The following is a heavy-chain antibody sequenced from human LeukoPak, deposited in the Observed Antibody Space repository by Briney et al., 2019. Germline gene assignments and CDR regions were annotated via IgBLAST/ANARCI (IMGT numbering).Heavy chain of an antibody. D-gene: IGHD5-18*01. J-gene: IGHJ6*03. CDR1: GFTFITYW. V-gene: IGHV3-7*01. CDR3: ARDLYSYGYYYYYYMDV. Sequence: GGSLRLSCAASGFTFITYWMSWVRQAPGKGLEWVANIKQDGSEKYYVDSVKGRFTISRDNAKNSLYLQMNSLRAEDTAVYYCARDLYSYGYYYYYYMDVWGKGTTVTISS. CDR2: IKQDGSEK.